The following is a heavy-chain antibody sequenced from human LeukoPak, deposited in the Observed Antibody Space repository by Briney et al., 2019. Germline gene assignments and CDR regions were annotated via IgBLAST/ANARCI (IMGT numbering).Heavy chain of an antibody. D-gene: IGHD3-3*01. J-gene: IGHJ4*02. CDR3: ARARRITTIDC. CDR2: INHSGST. Sequence: SETLSLTCAVYGGSFSGYYWSWIRQPPGKGLEWIGEINHSGSTNYNPSLKSRVTISVDTSKNQFSLKLSSVTAADTAVYYCARARRITTIDCWGQGTLVTVSS. CDR1: GGSFSGYY. V-gene: IGHV4-34*01.